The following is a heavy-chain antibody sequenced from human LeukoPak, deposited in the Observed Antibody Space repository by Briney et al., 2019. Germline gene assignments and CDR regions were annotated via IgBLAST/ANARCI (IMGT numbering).Heavy chain of an antibody. V-gene: IGHV3-48*01. CDR1: GFTFSSYS. CDR3: ARDLMGAFDI. J-gene: IGHJ3*02. D-gene: IGHD3-16*01. CDR2: ISSSSSTI. Sequence: PGGSLRLSCAASGFTFSSYSMNWVRQAPGKGLEWVSYISSSSSTIYYADSVKGRFTISRDNAKNSLYLQMNSLRAEDTAVYYCARDLMGAFDIWGQGTMVTVSS.